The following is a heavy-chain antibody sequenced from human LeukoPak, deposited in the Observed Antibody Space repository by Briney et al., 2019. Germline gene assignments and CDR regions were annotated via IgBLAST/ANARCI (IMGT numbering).Heavy chain of an antibody. CDR3: ANLPGCGSGWFDY. J-gene: IGHJ4*02. Sequence: GGSLRLSCAASGFTFSSYAMSWVRQAPGKGLEWVSAISGSGGSTYYADSVKGRFTISRDNSKNTLYLQMNSLRAEDTAVYYGANLPGCGSGWFDYWGQGTLVTVSS. CDR1: GFTFSSYA. D-gene: IGHD6-19*01. CDR2: ISGSGGST. V-gene: IGHV3-23*01.